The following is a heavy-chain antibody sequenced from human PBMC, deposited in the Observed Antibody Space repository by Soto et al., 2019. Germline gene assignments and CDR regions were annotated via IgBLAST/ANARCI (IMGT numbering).Heavy chain of an antibody. CDR1: GFTFSSYW. CDR2: IKQDGSEK. CDR3: ARDELGYCSGGSCYSADAFDI. J-gene: IGHJ3*02. Sequence: PGGSLRLSCAASGFTFSSYWMSWVRQAPGKGLEWVANIKQDGSEKYYVDSVKGRFTISRDNAKNSLYLKMNSLRAEDTAVYYCARDELGYCSGGSCYSADAFDIWGQGTMVTVSS. V-gene: IGHV3-7*01. D-gene: IGHD2-15*01.